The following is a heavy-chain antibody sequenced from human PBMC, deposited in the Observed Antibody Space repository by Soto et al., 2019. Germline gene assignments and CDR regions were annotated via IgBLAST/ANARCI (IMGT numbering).Heavy chain of an antibody. CDR3: VRDRQATYYYDSSGSEAAY. J-gene: IGHJ4*02. V-gene: IGHV1-18*01. CDR2: ISAYNGNT. D-gene: IGHD3-22*01. CDR1: GYTFTSYG. Sequence: ASVKVSCKASGYTFTSYGISWVRQAPGQGLEWMGWISAYNGNTNYAQKLQGRVTMTTDTSTSTAYMELRSLRSDDTAVYYCVRDRQATYYYDSSGSEAAYWGQGTLVTVSS.